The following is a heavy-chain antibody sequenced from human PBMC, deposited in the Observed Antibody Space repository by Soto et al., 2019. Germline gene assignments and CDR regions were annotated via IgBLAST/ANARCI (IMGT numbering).Heavy chain of an antibody. V-gene: IGHV1-69*01. Sequence: QLRLVQSGAEMKKAGSSVKVSCKASGGTFSSFGFSWVRQAPGQGLEWLGGIIPIFGTVDYAQRFQGRITITADGSTSTAYMELRSLRSDHTAVYYCAPRRVLGAGEGDSDSWGQGTLVTVSS. CDR3: APRRVLGAGEGDSDS. CDR2: IIPIFGTV. D-gene: IGHD1-26*01. CDR1: GGTFSSFG. J-gene: IGHJ4*02.